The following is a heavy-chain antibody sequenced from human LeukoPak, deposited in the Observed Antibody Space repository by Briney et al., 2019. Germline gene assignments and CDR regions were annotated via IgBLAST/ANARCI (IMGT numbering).Heavy chain of an antibody. CDR1: GFTFSIYA. CDR3: AKDTQRGSYGY. CDR2: IDGSGVTT. V-gene: IGHV3-23*01. Sequence: GGSLRVSCAASGFTFSIYAMSWVRQAPGKGLEWVSDIDGSGVTTYYADSVKGRFTISRDNSKNTLYLQMNSLRAEDTAVYYCAKDTQRGSYGYWGQGTLVTVSS. J-gene: IGHJ4*02. D-gene: IGHD1-26*01.